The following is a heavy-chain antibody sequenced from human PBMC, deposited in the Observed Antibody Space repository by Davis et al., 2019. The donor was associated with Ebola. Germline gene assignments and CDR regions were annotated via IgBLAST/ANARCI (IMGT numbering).Heavy chain of an antibody. V-gene: IGHV1-69*04. CDR1: GGTFSSYA. J-gene: IGHJ6*02. Sequence: SVKVSCKASGGTFSSYAISWVRKAPGQGLEWMGRIIPILGIANYAQKFQGRVTITADKSTSTAYMELSSLRSEDTAVYYCATVDTAMRSYYYYYGMDVWGQGTTVTVSS. CDR2: IIPILGIA. CDR3: ATVDTAMRSYYYYYGMDV. D-gene: IGHD5-18*01.